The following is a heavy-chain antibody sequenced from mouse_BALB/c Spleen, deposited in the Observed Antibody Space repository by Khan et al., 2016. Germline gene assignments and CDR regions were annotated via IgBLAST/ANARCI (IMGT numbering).Heavy chain of an antibody. CDR1: GYTSANYW. V-gene: IGHV1-87*01. CDR3: ADALFVY. J-gene: IGHJ3*01. CDR2: IFTGDGDT. Sequence: QVQLKQSGAELARPGASVRLSCKASGYTSANYWMQWVKQRPGQGLEWIGSIFTGDGDTRYSQTFKDKATLTADKSSSPASLHLRSVASEDSAIYYCADALFVYWGQGTLVTVSA.